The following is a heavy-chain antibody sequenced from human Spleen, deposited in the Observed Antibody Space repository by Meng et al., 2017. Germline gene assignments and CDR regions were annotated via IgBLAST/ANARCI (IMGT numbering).Heavy chain of an antibody. CDR2: IKPSGGWT. CDR3: ARVHPREGYSGYDYFDY. CDR1: GYTFTSYY. J-gene: IGHJ4*02. V-gene: IGHV1-46*01. D-gene: IGHD5-12*01. Sequence: ASVKVSCKASGYTFTSYYMHWVRQAPGQGLEWMGIIKPSGGWTFYAQKFQGRVTITTDESTSTAYMELSSLRSEDTAVYYCARVHPREGYSGYDYFDYWGQGTLVTVSS.